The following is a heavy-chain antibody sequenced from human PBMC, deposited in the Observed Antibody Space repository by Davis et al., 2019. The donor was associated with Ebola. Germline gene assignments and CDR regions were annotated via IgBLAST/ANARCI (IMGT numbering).Heavy chain of an antibody. V-gene: IGHV1-2*02. CDR3: ARDNDNWFDP. J-gene: IGHJ5*02. CDR1: GYTFTGYY. CDR2: INPDSGGT. Sequence: ASVKVSCKASGYTFTGYYMHWVRQAPGQGLEWMGWINPDSGGTNYAQKFQGRVTMTRDTSISTAYMEVSRLRSDDTAVYYCARDNDNWFDPWGQGTLVTVSS.